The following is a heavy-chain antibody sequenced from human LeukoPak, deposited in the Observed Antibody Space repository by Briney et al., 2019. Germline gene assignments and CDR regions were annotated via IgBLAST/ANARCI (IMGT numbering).Heavy chain of an antibody. CDR3: AKEEGQLLPRGAFDI. D-gene: IGHD2-2*01. J-gene: IGHJ3*02. Sequence: GGSLRLSFAASGFTFSSYWMHWVRQAPGKGLVWVSRINTDGSSTSYADSVKGRFTISRDNSKNTLYLQMNSLRAEDTAVYYCAKEEGQLLPRGAFDIWGQGTMVTVSS. V-gene: IGHV3-74*01. CDR1: GFTFSSYW. CDR2: INTDGSST.